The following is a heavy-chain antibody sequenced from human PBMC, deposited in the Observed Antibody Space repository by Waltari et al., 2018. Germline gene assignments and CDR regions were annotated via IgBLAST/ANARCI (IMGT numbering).Heavy chain of an antibody. CDR2: IYYSGST. CDR1: GGSISSYY. D-gene: IGHD5-18*01. V-gene: IGHV4-59*01. CDR3: ARGGGYSYGFNWFDP. J-gene: IGHJ5*02. Sequence: QVQLQESGPGLVKPSETLSLTCTVSGGSISSYYWSGLRQPPGKGLEWIGYIYYSGSTNDNPSLKSRVTISVGTSKNLFSLKLSSVTAADTAVYYCARGGGYSYGFNWFDPWGQGTLVTVSS.